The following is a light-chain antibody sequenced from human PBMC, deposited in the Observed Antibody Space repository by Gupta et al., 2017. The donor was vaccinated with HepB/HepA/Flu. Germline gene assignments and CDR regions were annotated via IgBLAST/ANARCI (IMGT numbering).Light chain of an antibody. CDR1: SSNIGSNY. CDR3: GTWDSSLSAFV. J-gene: IGLJ1*01. CDR2: ENS. Sequence: QSVLTQPPSVSAAPGQKVTISCSGRSSNIGSNYVSWYQQLPGTAPKLLIYENSKRPSKIPDRFSGSKSGTSATLGITGLQTGDEADYYCGTWDSSLSAFVFGPGTKVTVL. V-gene: IGLV1-51*02.